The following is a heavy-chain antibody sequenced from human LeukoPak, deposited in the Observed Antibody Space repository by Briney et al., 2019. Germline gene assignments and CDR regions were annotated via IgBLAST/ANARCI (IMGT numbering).Heavy chain of an antibody. D-gene: IGHD3-10*01. V-gene: IGHV4-4*07. J-gene: IGHJ5*02. CDR2: IYTSGST. CDR1: GGSISSYY. CDR3: AREPVRSRGFGELLPDNCFDP. Sequence: SETLSLTCTVSGGSISSYYWSWIRQPAGKGLEWIGRIYTSGSTNYNPSLKSRVTMSVDTSKNQFSLKLSSVTAADTAVYYCAREPVRSRGFGELLPDNCFDPWAQGPLVTVSS.